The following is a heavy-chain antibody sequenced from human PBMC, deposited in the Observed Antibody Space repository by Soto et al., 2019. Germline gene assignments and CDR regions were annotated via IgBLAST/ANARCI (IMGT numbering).Heavy chain of an antibody. CDR2: MNQNSGIT. J-gene: IGHJ3*02. CDR3: ARGLYYSGSGTHAAFDI. D-gene: IGHD3-10*01. Sequence: QVQLVQSGAEVKKPGASVKVSCKASGYTFTSYDINWVRQATGQGLEWMEWMNQNSGITGYEQKFQGRVTMTRNTSISTAYRALSSLGSEDTAVYYCARGLYYSGSGTHAAFDIWGQGTMVTVSS. V-gene: IGHV1-8*01. CDR1: GYTFTSYD.